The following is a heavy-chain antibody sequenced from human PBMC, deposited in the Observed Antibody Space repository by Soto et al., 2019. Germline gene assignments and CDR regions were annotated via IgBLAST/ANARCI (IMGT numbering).Heavy chain of an antibody. CDR1: GYTFTSYA. CDR3: ARDFSPYCSGGSCPFDY. J-gene: IGHJ4*02. V-gene: IGHV1-3*01. CDR2: INAGNGNT. Sequence: QVQLVQSGAEVKKPGASVKVSCKASGYTFTSYAMYWVRQAPGQRLEWMGWINAGNGNTKYSQKFQRRVTITRDTSASTAYMELSSLRSEDTAVYYCARDFSPYCSGGSCPFDYWGQGTLVIVSS. D-gene: IGHD2-15*01.